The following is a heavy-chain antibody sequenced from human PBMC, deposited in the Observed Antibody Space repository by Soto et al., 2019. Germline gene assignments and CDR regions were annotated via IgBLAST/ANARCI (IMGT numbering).Heavy chain of an antibody. Sequence: EVQVVESGGDLVQPGGSLRLSCAASGFTVSSDYMNWVRQAPGKGLEWVSVMYAGGGRYYADSVEGRFTISRDTSQNMVFLQMNSLRAEDTAVYFCARDLGYRNGMSVWGQGTTVTVSS. D-gene: IGHD5-12*01. CDR3: ARDLGYRNGMSV. J-gene: IGHJ6*02. CDR2: MYAGGGR. CDR1: GFTVSSDY. V-gene: IGHV3-66*01.